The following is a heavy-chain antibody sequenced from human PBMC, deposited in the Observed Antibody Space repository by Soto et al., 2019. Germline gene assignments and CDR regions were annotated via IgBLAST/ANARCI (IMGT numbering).Heavy chain of an antibody. CDR2: TYYRSKWYN. CDR3: ARVSGSHFPYYYGMGV. CDR1: ENRGCSNIAA. V-gene: IGHV6-1*01. D-gene: IGHD1-26*01. J-gene: IGHJ6*02. Sequence: SQTLSLTDGICENRGCSNIAAWTLIKQSPSRLLEWLGRTYYRSKWYNDYAVSVKSRITINPDTSKNQFSLQLNSVTPEDTAVYYCARVSGSHFPYYYGMGVWGQGTTVTVSS.